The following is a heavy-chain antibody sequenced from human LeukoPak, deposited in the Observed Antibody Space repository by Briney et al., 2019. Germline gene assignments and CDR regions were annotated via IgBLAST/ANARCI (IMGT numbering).Heavy chain of an antibody. CDR3: AKDRVFELWFEEASPYYFGY. D-gene: IGHD3-10*01. Sequence: GGSLRLSCAASGFTFSRYYMNWVRQAPGKGLEWVSVINSEGSSTSYADSGKGRFTISRDIYKNTFLQQISSMGDEETADYYCAKDRVFELWFEEASPYYFGYWGQGTLVTVPS. V-gene: IGHV3-74*01. CDR1: GFTFSRYY. J-gene: IGHJ4*02. CDR2: INSEGSST.